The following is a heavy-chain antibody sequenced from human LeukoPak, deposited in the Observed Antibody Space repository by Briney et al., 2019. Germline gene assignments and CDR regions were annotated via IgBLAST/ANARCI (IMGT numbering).Heavy chain of an antibody. D-gene: IGHD3-3*01. J-gene: IGHJ5*02. CDR2: LSGSGANT. CDR1: GFTFSSYA. Sequence: GGSLRLSCAASGFTFSSYAMSWVRQAPGKGPEWVSALSGSGANTYYADSVKGRFTISRDNSKNTLYLQMNSLRDEDTAVYYCARDTSRNYDFWSGYPEWFDPWGQGTLVTVSS. CDR3: ARDTSRNYDFWSGYPEWFDP. V-gene: IGHV3-23*01.